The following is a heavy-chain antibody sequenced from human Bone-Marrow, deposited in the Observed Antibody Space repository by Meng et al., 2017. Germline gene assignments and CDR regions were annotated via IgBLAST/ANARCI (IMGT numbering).Heavy chain of an antibody. Sequence: GESLKISCAASGFTFSSYSMNWVRQAPGKGLEWVSSISSSSSYIYYADSVKGRFTISRDNAKNSLYLQMNSLRAEDTAVYYCARDGGSSWYYFDYWGQGTLVTVSS. V-gene: IGHV3-21*01. CDR3: ARDGGSSWYYFDY. D-gene: IGHD6-13*01. J-gene: IGHJ4*02. CDR2: ISSSSSYI. CDR1: GFTFSSYS.